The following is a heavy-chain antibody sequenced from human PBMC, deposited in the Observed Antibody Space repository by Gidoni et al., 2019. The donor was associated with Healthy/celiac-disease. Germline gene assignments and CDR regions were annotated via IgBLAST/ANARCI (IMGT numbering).Heavy chain of an antibody. D-gene: IGHD5-12*01. CDR1: GGTFSSYA. J-gene: IGHJ1*01. CDR3: ARRGVEMATIGARDPEYFQH. CDR2: IIPILGIA. V-gene: IGHV1-69*04. Sequence: QVQLVQSGAEVKKPGSSVKVSCKASGGTFSSYAISWVRQAPGQGLEWMGRIIPILGIANYAQKFQGRVTITADKSTSTAYMELSSLRSEDTAVYYCARRGVEMATIGARDPEYFQHWGQGTLVTVSS.